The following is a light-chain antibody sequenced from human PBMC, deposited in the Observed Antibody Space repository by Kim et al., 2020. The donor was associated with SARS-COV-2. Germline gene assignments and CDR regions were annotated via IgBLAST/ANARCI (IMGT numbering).Light chain of an antibody. J-gene: IGKJ1*01. V-gene: IGKV1-16*01. CDR1: QDIRSD. CDR3: HQYSSYPRT. Sequence: DIQMTQSPSSLSASVGDRVTITCRASQDIRSDIAWFQQKPGRAPKSLIYAASSLQSGAPSRFSGGGSGTEFTLTIISLQPEDSATYYCHQYSSYPRTFGQGTKVDIK. CDR2: AAS.